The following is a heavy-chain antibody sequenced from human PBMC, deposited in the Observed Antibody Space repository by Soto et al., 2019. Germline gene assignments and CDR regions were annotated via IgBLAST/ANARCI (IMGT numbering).Heavy chain of an antibody. D-gene: IGHD3-22*01. CDR3: VKDRHSGNLLPAPDYS. CDR1: GFTFTNYA. Sequence: SLRLSCAASGFTFTNYAMSWVRQAPGEGLEWVSAISGIAGNTYYADSVKGRFTISRDNSKNTLDLQMNSLRVEDTAVYYCVKDRHSGNLLPAPDYSWGQGALVTVSS. J-gene: IGHJ4*02. V-gene: IGHV3-23*01. CDR2: ISGIAGNT.